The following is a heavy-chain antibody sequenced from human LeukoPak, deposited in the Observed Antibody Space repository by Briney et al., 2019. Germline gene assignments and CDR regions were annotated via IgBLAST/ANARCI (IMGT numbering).Heavy chain of an antibody. CDR1: GGSISSYY. V-gene: IGHV4-39*01. CDR2: IYYSGST. D-gene: IGHD1-7*01. Sequence: SETLSLTCTVSGGSISSYYWGWIRQPPGKGLEWIGSIYYSGSTYYNPSLKSRVTISVDTSKNQFSLKLSSVTAADTAVYYCARRPSYNWNYYFDYWGQGTLVTVSS. J-gene: IGHJ4*02. CDR3: ARRPSYNWNYYFDY.